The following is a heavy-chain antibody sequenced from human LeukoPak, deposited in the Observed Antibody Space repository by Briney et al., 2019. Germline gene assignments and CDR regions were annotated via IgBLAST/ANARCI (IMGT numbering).Heavy chain of an antibody. Sequence: SETLSLTCTVSGGSISGYYWSWIRQPPGKGLEWIGYIFYSGSTNYNPSLKSRVTISVDTSKNQFSLKLSSVTAADTAVYYCAAPTAVTTPFDYWGQGTLVTVSS. CDR3: AAPTAVTTPFDY. CDR2: IFYSGST. D-gene: IGHD4-17*01. V-gene: IGHV4-59*01. CDR1: GGSISGYY. J-gene: IGHJ4*02.